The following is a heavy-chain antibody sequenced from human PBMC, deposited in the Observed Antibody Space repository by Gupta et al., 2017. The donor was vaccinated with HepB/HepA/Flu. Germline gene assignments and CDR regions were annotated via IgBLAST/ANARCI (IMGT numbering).Heavy chain of an antibody. CDR3: AKNEGAGYGNIDF. V-gene: IGHV3-23*05. CDR1: GFTFRIYA. D-gene: IGHD2/OR15-2a*01. CDR2: VVTSGSRT. J-gene: IGHJ3*01. Sequence: EVQLLGSGGDLVQPGGSLRLSCAASGFTFRIYAMSWVGQAPGKGLEWVSGVVTSGSRTDEADAVTGRFTISRDNAKKTRYLQVGGLGAEDKAVYYYAKNEGAGYGNIDFGGQGTMVTVSS.